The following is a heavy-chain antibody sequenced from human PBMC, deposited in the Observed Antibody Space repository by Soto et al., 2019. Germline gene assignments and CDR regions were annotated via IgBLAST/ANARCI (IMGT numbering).Heavy chain of an antibody. Sequence: QVQLVQSGAEVKKPGASVKVSCKASGYTFTSYGINWVRQATGQGLEWVGWMNPNSGDTDYAQKLQGRVNMTGDTAINTVYMELSILRSEDTAVYFCAKKAAYYYYGMDVWGQATTVTVSS. CDR2: MNPNSGDT. CDR1: GYTFTSYG. J-gene: IGHJ6*02. D-gene: IGHD2-15*01. V-gene: IGHV1-8*01. CDR3: AKKAAYYYYGMDV.